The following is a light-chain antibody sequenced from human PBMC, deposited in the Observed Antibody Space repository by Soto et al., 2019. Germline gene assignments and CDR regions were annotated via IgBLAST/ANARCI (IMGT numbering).Light chain of an antibody. V-gene: IGKV3-11*01. CDR2: GAS. Sequence: EIVFTQSPDTVSLSPGEGASLSCRASQSVHTFLAWYQQKPGQAPRLLIYGASTRATGVPARFSGSGSGTDFTLTISSLEPEDFAVYYCQQRSNWPPDTFGQGTRLEIK. J-gene: IGKJ5*01. CDR3: QQRSNWPPDT. CDR1: QSVHTF.